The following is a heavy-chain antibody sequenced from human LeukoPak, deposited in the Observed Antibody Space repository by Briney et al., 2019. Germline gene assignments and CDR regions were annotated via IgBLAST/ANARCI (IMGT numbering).Heavy chain of an antibody. CDR3: VRGDWYFES. Sequence: GGSLRLSCAASGLTVSSSYMSWVRQAPGKGLQWVANINRDGTEKHFLDSVEGRFTISRDNAKKSLYLQMSSLRPQDTAVYFCVRGDWYFESWGQGTLVTVSS. D-gene: IGHD2-21*01. CDR1: GLTVSSSY. V-gene: IGHV3-7*04. CDR2: INRDGTEK. J-gene: IGHJ4*02.